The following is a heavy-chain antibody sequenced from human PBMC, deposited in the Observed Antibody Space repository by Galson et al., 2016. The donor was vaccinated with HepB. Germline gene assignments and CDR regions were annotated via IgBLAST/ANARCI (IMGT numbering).Heavy chain of an antibody. D-gene: IGHD4-17*01. CDR2: TNPGHGGT. J-gene: IGHJ4*02. CDR3: AREFYGGYFDY. V-gene: IGHV1-46*01. CDR1: GYTFINYF. Sequence: SVKVSCKASGYTFINYFIHWVRQAPGQGLEWMGITNPGHGGTTYAQRFRGRLTMTRDTSTTTAYMDLSSLESEDSAVYYCAREFYGGYFDYWGQGTLVTVSS.